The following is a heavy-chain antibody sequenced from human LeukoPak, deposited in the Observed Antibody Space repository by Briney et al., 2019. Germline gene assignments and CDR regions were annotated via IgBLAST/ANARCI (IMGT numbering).Heavy chain of an antibody. Sequence: VASVKVSFKASGGTFSSYAISWVRQAPGQGLEWMGGIIPIFGTANYAQKFQGRVTITADESTSTAYMELSSLRSEDTAVYYCARAGDCSGGSCYSDDAFDIWGQGTMVTVSS. J-gene: IGHJ3*02. V-gene: IGHV1-69*01. CDR3: ARAGDCSGGSCYSDDAFDI. CDR1: GGTFSSYA. D-gene: IGHD2-15*01. CDR2: IIPIFGTA.